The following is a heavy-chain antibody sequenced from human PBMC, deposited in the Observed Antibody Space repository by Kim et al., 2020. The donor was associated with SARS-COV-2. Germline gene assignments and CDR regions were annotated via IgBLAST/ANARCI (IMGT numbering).Heavy chain of an antibody. Sequence: SETLSRTCTVSGGSISSYYWSWIRQPPGKGLEWIGYIYYSGSTNYNPSLKSRVTISVDTSKNQFSLKLSSVTAADTAVYYCARYGSGSYYMWGFDPWGQGTLVTVSS. CDR3: ARYGSGSYYMWGFDP. D-gene: IGHD3-10*01. CDR2: IYYSGST. V-gene: IGHV4-59*13. CDR1: GGSISSYY. J-gene: IGHJ5*02.